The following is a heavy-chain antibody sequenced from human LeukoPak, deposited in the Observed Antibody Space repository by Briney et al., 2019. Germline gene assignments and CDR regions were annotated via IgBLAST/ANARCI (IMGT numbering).Heavy chain of an antibody. D-gene: IGHD3-22*01. CDR1: GYSFTSYW. J-gene: IGHJ1*01. CDR2: IYPGDSDT. Sequence: KISCKGSGYSFTSYWIGWVRQMPGKGLEWMGIIYPGDSDTRYSPSFQGQVTISADKSISTAYLQWSSLKASDTAMYYCASPPLDYYDSSGYGEYFQHWGQGTLVTVSS. V-gene: IGHV5-51*01. CDR3: ASPPLDYYDSSGYGEYFQH.